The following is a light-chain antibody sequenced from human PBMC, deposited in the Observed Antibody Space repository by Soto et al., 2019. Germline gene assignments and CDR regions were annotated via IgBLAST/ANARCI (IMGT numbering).Light chain of an antibody. CDR2: GAS. V-gene: IGKV3-20*01. J-gene: IGKJ3*01. Sequence: EIVLTQSPGTLSLSPGERATLSCRASQSVSSSYLAWYQQKPGQAPRLLIYGASSRATGIPDRFSGSGSGTDFTLTISRLEPEDLAVYYCQLYGSSPFTFGPGTKVDIK. CDR3: QLYGSSPFT. CDR1: QSVSSSY.